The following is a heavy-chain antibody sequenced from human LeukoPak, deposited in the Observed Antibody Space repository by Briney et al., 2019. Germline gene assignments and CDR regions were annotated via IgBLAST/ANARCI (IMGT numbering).Heavy chain of an antibody. Sequence: GESLKISCKGSGYSFTSYWIGWVRQMPGKGLEWMGIIYPGDSDTRYSPSSQGQVTISADKSISTAYLQWSSLKASDTAMYYCARPVDYDSSGYYPGYFDYWGQGTLVTVSS. CDR3: ARPVDYDSSGYYPGYFDY. D-gene: IGHD3-22*01. CDR2: IYPGDSDT. CDR1: GYSFTSYW. J-gene: IGHJ4*02. V-gene: IGHV5-51*01.